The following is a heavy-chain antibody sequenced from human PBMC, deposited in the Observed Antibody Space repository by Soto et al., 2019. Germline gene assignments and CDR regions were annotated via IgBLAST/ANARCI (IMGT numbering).Heavy chain of an antibody. CDR2: IVVGSGNT. CDR3: AAGGAYSTYSGMDV. D-gene: IGHD2-21*01. V-gene: IGHV1-58*01. Sequence: SVKVSCKASGFTFPSSAVQWVRQARGQRLEWIGWIVVGSGNTNYAQKCQERVTITRDMSTSTAYMELSSLRSEDTAVYYCAAGGAYSTYSGMDVWGQGTTVTVSS. CDR1: GFTFPSSA. J-gene: IGHJ6*02.